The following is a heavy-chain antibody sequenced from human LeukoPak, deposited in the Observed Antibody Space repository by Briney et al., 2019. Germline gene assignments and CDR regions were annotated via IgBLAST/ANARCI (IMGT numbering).Heavy chain of an antibody. J-gene: IGHJ4*02. CDR2: ISSSGCTI. V-gene: IGHV3-48*03. Sequence: GGSLRLSCAASGFTFSSYEMNWVRQAPGKGLEWVSYISSSGCTIYYADSVKGRFTISRDNAKNSLYLQMNSLRAEDTAVYYCARGLAYYYGSGSYGFDYWGQGTLVTVSS. CDR3: ARGLAYYYGSGSYGFDY. D-gene: IGHD3-10*01. CDR1: GFTFSSYE.